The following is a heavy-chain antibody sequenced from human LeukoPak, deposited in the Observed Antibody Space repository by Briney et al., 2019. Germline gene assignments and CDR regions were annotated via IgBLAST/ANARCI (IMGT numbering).Heavy chain of an antibody. D-gene: IGHD1-26*01. J-gene: IGHJ4*02. CDR2: IYTGGST. CDR3: AREPPNESHYRAYFDF. Sequence: GGSLRLSCAASGFIVSSNYMGWVRQAPGKGLEWVAVIYTGGSTYYADSVKGRFTISRDNSKNMVYLQMNSLRAEDTAVYYCAREPPNESHYRAYFDFWGQGTLVSVSS. CDR1: GFIVSSNY. V-gene: IGHV3-53*01.